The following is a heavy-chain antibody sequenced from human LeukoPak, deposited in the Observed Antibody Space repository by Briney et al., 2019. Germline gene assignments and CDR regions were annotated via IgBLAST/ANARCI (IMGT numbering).Heavy chain of an antibody. D-gene: IGHD4-23*01. Sequence: SVTVSCKASGYTFTTYYIHWVRQAPGQGLEWMGMIDPTGGNTNYAQNFRGRGTMTRDTSTITVYMELTSLRSEDTAVYYCAREAPGGYFDYWGQGTLVTVSS. CDR2: IDPTGGNT. CDR3: AREAPGGYFDY. CDR1: GYTFTTYY. J-gene: IGHJ4*02. V-gene: IGHV1-46*01.